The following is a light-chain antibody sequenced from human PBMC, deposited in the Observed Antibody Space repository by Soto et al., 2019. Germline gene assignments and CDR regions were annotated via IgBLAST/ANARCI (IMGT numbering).Light chain of an antibody. Sequence: DIPMTQSPSSLSASVGDRVTITCRASQGISNYLAWYQQKPGKVPKLLIYAASTLQSGVPSRFSGSGSGTEFSPTISSLQHEDVATYYCQKYNSAPSTFGQGTKLDIK. V-gene: IGKV1-27*01. CDR3: QKYNSAPST. CDR2: AAS. J-gene: IGKJ1*01. CDR1: QGISNY.